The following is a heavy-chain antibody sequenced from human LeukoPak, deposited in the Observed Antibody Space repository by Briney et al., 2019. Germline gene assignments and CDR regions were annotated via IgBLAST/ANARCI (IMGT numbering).Heavy chain of an antibody. V-gene: IGHV1-69*04. CDR2: IIPILALA. J-gene: IGHJ6*02. Sequence: GASVKVSCKASGDTFNSYAISWVRQAPGQGLEWMGRIIPILALANYAQKFQRRITMTADKPTSTVYMYLSSLRSEDTAVYYCATGDLTAARVYGYYYGMDVWGQGTTVTVSS. CDR1: GDTFNSYA. CDR3: ATGDLTAARVYGYYYGMDV. D-gene: IGHD1-14*01.